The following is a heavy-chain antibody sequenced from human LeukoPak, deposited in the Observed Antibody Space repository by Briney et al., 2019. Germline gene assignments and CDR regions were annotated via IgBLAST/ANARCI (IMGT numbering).Heavy chain of an antibody. CDR3: ARNSRLASTSGLNY. Sequence: GASVKVSCKASGGTFSSYPFTWVRQAPGQGLEWMGEITPIFGAANYAQTFQGRVTITADESTSTVFMELSSLRSDDTAFYYCARNSRLASTSGLNYWGQGTLVTVSS. CDR2: ITPIFGAA. D-gene: IGHD3-10*01. J-gene: IGHJ4*02. V-gene: IGHV1-69*01. CDR1: GGTFSSYP.